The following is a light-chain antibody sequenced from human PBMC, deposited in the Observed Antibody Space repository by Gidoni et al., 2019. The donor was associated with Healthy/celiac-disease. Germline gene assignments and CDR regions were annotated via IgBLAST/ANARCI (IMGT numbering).Light chain of an antibody. J-gene: IGKJ1*01. CDR1: QSVLYSSNNKNY. V-gene: IGKV4-1*01. Sequence: IVMTQSPDSLAVSLGDRATINFKSSQSVLYSSNNKNYLGCYQQKPGQPPKLLIYWASTRESGVPNRFSGSGSGTDCTLTISSLQAEDVAVYDCQQYYSTPQWTFGQGTKVEIK. CDR2: WAS. CDR3: QQYYSTPQWT.